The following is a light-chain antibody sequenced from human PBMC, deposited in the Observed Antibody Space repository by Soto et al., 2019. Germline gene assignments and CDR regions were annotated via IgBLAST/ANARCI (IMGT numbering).Light chain of an antibody. J-gene: IGKJ1*01. CDR2: DAC. Sequence: EIVLTQSPATLSLSPGERATLSCRASQYVSSFVACYTQNAGQAPRLLIYDACHWATGIPDRFSGSGSGTDFTLTIDSLVSEGFGLYYWQQRFDWWATCGQGTKVDIK. V-gene: IGKV3-11*01. CDR3: QQRFDWWAT. CDR1: QYVSSF.